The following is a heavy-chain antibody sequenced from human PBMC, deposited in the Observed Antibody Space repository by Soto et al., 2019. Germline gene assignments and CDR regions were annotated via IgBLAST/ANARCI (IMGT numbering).Heavy chain of an antibody. Sequence: PSETLSLTCSVSGGSMSRHYWTWIRQPPGKGLKWIGHVYYSGSTKYNPSLKSRLIISLETSKNKFSLRLSSVTAADTAVYSFAVMGGAYGSNNWLDPWGQGALVTVSS. J-gene: IGHJ5*02. D-gene: IGHD4-17*01. CDR3: AVMGGAYGSNNWLDP. CDR2: VYYSGST. V-gene: IGHV4-59*11. CDR1: GGSMSRHY.